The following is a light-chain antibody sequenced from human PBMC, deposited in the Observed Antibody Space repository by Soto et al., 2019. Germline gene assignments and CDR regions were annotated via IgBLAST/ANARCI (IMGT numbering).Light chain of an antibody. Sequence: ETVMTQSPATLSLSPGERAALSCRASQSVNNFLAWYQQRPGQAPRLLMYEASNRATGVPARFSGSGSGTDFTLTISSLEPEDFAIYYCQQRRNWPPTFGQGTKVDIK. J-gene: IGKJ1*01. CDR2: EAS. CDR3: QQRRNWPPT. CDR1: QSVNNF. V-gene: IGKV3-11*01.